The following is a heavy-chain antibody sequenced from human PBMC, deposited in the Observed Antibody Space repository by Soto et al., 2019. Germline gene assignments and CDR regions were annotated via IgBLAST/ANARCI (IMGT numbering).Heavy chain of an antibody. CDR3: SQSGEAGDYFDY. Sequence: GGSLRLSCAASGFTFSSYGMHWVRQAPGKGLEWVAVISYDGSNKYYADSVKGRFTISRDNSKNTLYLQMNSLRAEDTAVYYCSQSGEAGDYFDYWGQGTLVTVSS. V-gene: IGHV3-30*03. D-gene: IGHD4-17*01. CDR1: GFTFSSYG. J-gene: IGHJ4*02. CDR2: ISYDGSNK.